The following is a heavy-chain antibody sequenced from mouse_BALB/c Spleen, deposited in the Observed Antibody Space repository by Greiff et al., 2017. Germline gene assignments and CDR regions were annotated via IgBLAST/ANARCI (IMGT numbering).Heavy chain of an antibody. CDR3: AREGNILYAMDY. CDR1: GFTFTDYY. CDR2: IRNKANGYTT. J-gene: IGHJ4*01. Sequence: EVKLVESGGGLVQPGGSLRLSCATSGFTFTDYYMSWVRQPPGKALEWLGFIRNKANGYTTEYSASVKGRFTISRDNSQSILYLQMNTLRAEDSATYYCAREGNILYAMDYWGQGTSVTVSS. V-gene: IGHV7-3*02.